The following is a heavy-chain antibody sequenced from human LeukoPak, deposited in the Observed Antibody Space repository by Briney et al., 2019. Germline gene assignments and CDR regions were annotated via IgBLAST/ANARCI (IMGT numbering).Heavy chain of an antibody. Sequence: GASVKVSCKASGYTFTSYGISWVRQAPGQGLEWMGWISAYNGNTNYAQKLQGRVTMTTDTSTSTAYMELRSLRSDDTAVYYCARFFRSGYYYYYYMDVWGKGTTVTVSS. CDR1: GYTFTSYG. D-gene: IGHD3-3*01. CDR2: ISAYNGNT. J-gene: IGHJ6*03. V-gene: IGHV1-18*01. CDR3: ARFFRSGYYYYYYMDV.